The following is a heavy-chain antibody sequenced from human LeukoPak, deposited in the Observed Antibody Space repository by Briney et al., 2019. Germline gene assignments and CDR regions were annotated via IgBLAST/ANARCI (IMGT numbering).Heavy chain of an antibody. CDR3: ARENGYSGYDYGWFDY. J-gene: IGHJ4*02. CDR2: ISAYNGNT. V-gene: IGHV1-18*01. D-gene: IGHD5-12*01. CDR1: GYTFTNYD. Sequence: ASVKVSCKASGYTFTNYDINWVRQAPGQGLEWMGWISAYNGNTNYAQKLQGRVTMTTDTSTSTAYMELRSLRSDDTAVYYCARENGYSGYDYGWFDYWGQGTLVTVSS.